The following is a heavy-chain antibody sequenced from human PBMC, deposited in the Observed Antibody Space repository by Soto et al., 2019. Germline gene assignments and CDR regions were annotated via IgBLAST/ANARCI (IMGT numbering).Heavy chain of an antibody. D-gene: IGHD3-3*01. Sequence: SETLSLTCAVYGGSFSGYYWSWIRQPPGKGLDWIGEINHGGSTNYNPSLKSRVTISIDTSKNQFSLKLSSVTAADTAVYYCASGGQTILPKDWGQGTLATVYS. CDR1: GGSFSGYY. V-gene: IGHV4-34*01. J-gene: IGHJ4*02. CDR3: ASGGQTILPKD. CDR2: INHGGST.